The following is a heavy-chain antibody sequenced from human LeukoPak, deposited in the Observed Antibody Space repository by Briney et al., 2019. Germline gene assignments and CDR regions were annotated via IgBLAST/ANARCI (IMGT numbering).Heavy chain of an antibody. J-gene: IGHJ5*02. CDR3: ARSGLDTNWFDP. CDR1: GYTFTGYY. CDR2: INPNSGGT. D-gene: IGHD3/OR15-3a*01. Sequence: ASVKVSCKASGYTFTGYYMHWVRQAPGQGLEWMGWINPNSGGTNYAQKFQGRVTMTRDTSISTAYMELSRLGSDDTAVYYCARSGLDTNWFDPWGQGTLVTVSS. V-gene: IGHV1-2*02.